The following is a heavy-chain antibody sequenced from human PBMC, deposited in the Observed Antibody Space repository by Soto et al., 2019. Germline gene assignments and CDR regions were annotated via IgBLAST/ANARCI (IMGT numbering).Heavy chain of an antibody. J-gene: IGHJ4*02. CDR3: ARGGLRGEDY. Sequence: QVQLQESGPGLVKPSETLSLTCTVSGGSISSYYWSWIRQPPGKGLEWIGYIYYSGSTNYNPSLKSRVTISVDTSENQFSLKLSSVTAADTAVYYFARGGLRGEDYWGQGTLVTVSS. CDR1: GGSISSYY. V-gene: IGHV4-59*01. D-gene: IGHD2-21*01. CDR2: IYYSGST.